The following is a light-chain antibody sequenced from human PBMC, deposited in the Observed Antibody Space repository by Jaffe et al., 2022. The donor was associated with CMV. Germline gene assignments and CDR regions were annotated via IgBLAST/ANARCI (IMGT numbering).Light chain of an antibody. V-gene: IGKV3-20*01. Sequence: EIVLTQSPGTLSLSPGERATVSCRASQSVDSSRLSWYQQKRGQAPRVLIYGASSRATGIPERFSGSGSGTDFTLTISGLEPEDFAVYYCQQFSASPWTFGQGTKVEIK. J-gene: IGKJ1*01. CDR1: QSVDSSR. CDR3: QQFSASPWT. CDR2: GAS.